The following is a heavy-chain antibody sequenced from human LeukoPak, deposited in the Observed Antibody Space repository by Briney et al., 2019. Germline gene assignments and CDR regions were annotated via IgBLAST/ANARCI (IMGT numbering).Heavy chain of an antibody. J-gene: IGHJ4*02. D-gene: IGHD3-10*01. CDR2: IRSKANSYAT. CDR1: GFTFSGSA. Sequence: GGSLKLSCAASGFTFSGSAMHWVRQASGKGLGWVGRIRSKANSYATAYAASVKGRFTISRDDSKNTAYLQMNSLKTEDTAVYYCTRLGVRGARDDYWGQGTLVTVSS. V-gene: IGHV3-73*01. CDR3: TRLGVRGARDDY.